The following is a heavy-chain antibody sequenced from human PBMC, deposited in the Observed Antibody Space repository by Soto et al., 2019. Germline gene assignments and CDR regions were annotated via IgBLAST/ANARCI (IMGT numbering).Heavy chain of an antibody. V-gene: IGHV3-30*18. J-gene: IGHJ4*02. Sequence: QVQLVESGGGVVQPGRSLRLSCAASGFTFSSYGMHWVRQAPGKGLEWVAVISYDGSNKYYADSVKGRFTISRDNSKNTLYLQMNSLRSGDTAVYYCAKLVVAGSFDYWGQGTLVTVSS. CDR1: GFTFSSYG. CDR3: AKLVVAGSFDY. CDR2: ISYDGSNK. D-gene: IGHD6-19*01.